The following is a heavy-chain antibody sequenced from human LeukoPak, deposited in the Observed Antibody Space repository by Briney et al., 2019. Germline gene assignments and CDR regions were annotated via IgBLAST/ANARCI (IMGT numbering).Heavy chain of an antibody. V-gene: IGHV4-34*01. Sequence: SETLSLTCAVYGGSFSGYYWSWIRQPPGKGLEWIGEINHSRSTNYNPSLKSRVTISVDTSKNQFSLKLSSVTAADTAVYYCARALVVPAATPPLDVWGKGTTVTVSS. CDR3: ARALVVPAATPPLDV. CDR1: GGSFSGYY. D-gene: IGHD2-2*01. J-gene: IGHJ6*04. CDR2: INHSRST.